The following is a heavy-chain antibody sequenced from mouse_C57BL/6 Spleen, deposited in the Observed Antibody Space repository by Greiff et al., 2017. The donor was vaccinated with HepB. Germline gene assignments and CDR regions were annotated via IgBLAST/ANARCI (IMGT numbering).Heavy chain of an antibody. V-gene: IGHV3-6*01. CDR1: GYSITSGYS. Sequence: EVKLQESGPGLVKPSQSLSLTCSVPGYSITSGYSWNWIRQFPGNKLEWMGYISYDGSNNYNPSLKNRISITRDTSTNQFFLKLNSVTTEDTATYYCARGGDYYGYDAGYAMDYWGQGTSVTVSS. CDR2: ISYDGSN. J-gene: IGHJ4*01. D-gene: IGHD2-2*01. CDR3: ARGGDYYGYDAGYAMDY.